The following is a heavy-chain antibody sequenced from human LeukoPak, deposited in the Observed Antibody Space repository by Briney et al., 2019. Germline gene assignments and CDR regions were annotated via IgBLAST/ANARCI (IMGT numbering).Heavy chain of an antibody. V-gene: IGHV3-30*03. J-gene: IGHJ4*02. CDR1: GFTFISYT. D-gene: IGHD4-17*01. CDR3: ARDRATTAVDY. Sequence: GRSLRLSCAASGFTFISYTMTSVRQDPGRWLELVAVISYDGSNKYYAASVKGRFTISRDNSKNTLYLQINGLGAEDTAVYYCARDRATTAVDYWGQGTLVTVS. CDR2: ISYDGSNK.